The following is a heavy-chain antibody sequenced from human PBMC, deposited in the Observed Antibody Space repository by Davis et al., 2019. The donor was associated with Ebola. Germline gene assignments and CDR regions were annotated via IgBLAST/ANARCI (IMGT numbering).Heavy chain of an antibody. CDR3: ARDLRIPSF. CDR2: IYQSGIT. Sequence: MPSETLSLTCTVSGYSIRTGYYWAWIRQPPGKGLEWIGAIYQSGITFYNPSLKNRVTISVDTSKNQFSLNLTSVTASDTAVYYCARDLRIPSFWGQGSQVTVSS. D-gene: IGHD2-15*01. CDR1: GYSIRTGYY. J-gene: IGHJ4*02. V-gene: IGHV4-38-2*02.